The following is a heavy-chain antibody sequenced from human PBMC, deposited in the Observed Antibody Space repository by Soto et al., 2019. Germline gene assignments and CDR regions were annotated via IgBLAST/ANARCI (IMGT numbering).Heavy chain of an antibody. J-gene: IGHJ5*02. D-gene: IGHD3-3*01. V-gene: IGHV3-15*01. CDR3: TTDLIFGYPKRFDP. CDR1: GFTFSNAW. CDR2: IKSKTDGGTT. Sequence: GGSLRLSXAASGFTFSNAWMSWVRQAPGKGLEWVGRIKSKTDGGTTDYAAPVKGRFTISRDGSKNTLYLQMNSLKTEDTAVYYCTTDLIFGYPKRFDPWGQGTLVTVSS.